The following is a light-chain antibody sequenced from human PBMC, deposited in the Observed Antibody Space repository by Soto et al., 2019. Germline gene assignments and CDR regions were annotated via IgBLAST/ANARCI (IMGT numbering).Light chain of an antibody. CDR3: QQYGSSRIT. CDR2: GAS. J-gene: IGKJ5*01. Sequence: EIVLTQSPGTLSLSPGERATLSCRASQSVSSSYLAWYQQKPGQAPRLLIYGASSSATGIPDRFSGSGSGTDFTLTISRLEPEDFAVYYCQQYGSSRITFGQGTRLEIK. CDR1: QSVSSSY. V-gene: IGKV3-20*01.